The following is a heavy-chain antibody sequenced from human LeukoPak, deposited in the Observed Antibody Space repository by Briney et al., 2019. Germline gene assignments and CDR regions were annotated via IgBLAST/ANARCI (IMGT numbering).Heavy chain of an antibody. Sequence: RSSETLSLTCIVSGGSISSYYWSWIRQPPGKGLEWIGYIYNSGRTNYNPSLKSRVTISVDTSKNQFSLKLSFVTAADTAVYYCARYDSGNSNDAFDIWGQGTMVTVSS. CDR3: ARYDSGNSNDAFDI. J-gene: IGHJ3*02. D-gene: IGHD4-23*01. V-gene: IGHV4-59*01. CDR1: GGSISSYY. CDR2: IYNSGRT.